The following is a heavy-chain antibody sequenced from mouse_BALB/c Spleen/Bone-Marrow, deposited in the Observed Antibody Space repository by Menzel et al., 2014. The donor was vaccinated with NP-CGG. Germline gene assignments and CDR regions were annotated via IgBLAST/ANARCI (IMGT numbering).Heavy chain of an antibody. V-gene: IGHV14-3*02. D-gene: IGHD4-1*01. CDR1: GFNIKDTY. CDR2: IDPANGNT. CDR3: ARWEYYAMDY. J-gene: IGHJ4*01. Sequence: EVQVVEPGAELVKPGASVKLSCTASGFNIKDTYMHWVKQRPEQGLEWIGRIDPANGNTKYDPKFQGKATITADTSSNTAYLQLSSPTSEDTAVYYCARWEYYAMDYWGQGTSVTVSS.